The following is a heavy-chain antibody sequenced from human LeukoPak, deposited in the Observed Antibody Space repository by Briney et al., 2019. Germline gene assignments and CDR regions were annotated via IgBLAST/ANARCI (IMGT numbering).Heavy chain of an antibody. D-gene: IGHD1-26*01. J-gene: IGHJ3*02. CDR3: ARDGDSGSFGAFDI. CDR2: IYYSGST. CDR1: GGSISSSSYY. V-gene: IGHV4-39*07. Sequence: PSETLSLTCTVSGGSISSSSYYWGWIRRPPGTGLEWIGSIYYSGSTYYNPSLKSRVTISVDRSKNQFSLKLSSVTAADTAVYYCARDGDSGSFGAFDIWGQGTMVTVSS.